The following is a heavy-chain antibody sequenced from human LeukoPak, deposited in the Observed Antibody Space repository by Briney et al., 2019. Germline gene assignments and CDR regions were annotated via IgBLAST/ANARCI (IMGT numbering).Heavy chain of an antibody. CDR2: ICSSSSTI. Sequence: RGVSLSLSCALSGFTFSIYSMNGHRNAPEWGVVGRTYICSSSSTIYYADSVKGRFTISRDNAKNSLYVQMNSLRAEDTAVYYCARETVLGTVTTTSYSYYYYMDVWGKGPTVTVSS. J-gene: IGHJ6*03. D-gene: IGHD4-17*01. V-gene: IGHV3-48*01. CDR3: ARETVLGTVTTTSYSYYYYMDV. CDR1: GFTFSIYS.